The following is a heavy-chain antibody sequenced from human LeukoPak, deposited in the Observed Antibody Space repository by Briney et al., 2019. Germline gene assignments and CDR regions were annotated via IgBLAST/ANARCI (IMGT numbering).Heavy chain of an antibody. CDR3: ARQIRETTVTQQGSFDF. CDR2: IYYSGAT. D-gene: IGHD4-17*01. V-gene: IGHV4-39*01. CDR1: GGSITSSSYY. J-gene: IGHJ4*02. Sequence: SETLSLTCTVSGGSITSSSYYWGWVRQPPGKGPEWIGTIYYSGATYFNPSLKRRVTISVDTSKNQFSLNLNSVTAADTAVYYCARQIRETTVTQQGSFDFWGQGTLVTVST.